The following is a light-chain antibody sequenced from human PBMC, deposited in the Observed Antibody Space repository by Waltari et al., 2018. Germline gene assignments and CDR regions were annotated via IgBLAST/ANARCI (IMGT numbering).Light chain of an antibody. V-gene: IGLV3-1*01. CDR1: KLGAKS. Sequence: SFDLTQPPSVSVSPGQPARITCSGDKLGAKSACWYHQKSGQSPVLVIYQDTKRPPAIPERFSGSKAGNTATLTISGTQAVDEADYYCQAWDSSTYVFGTGTKVTVL. CDR2: QDT. J-gene: IGLJ1*01. CDR3: QAWDSSTYV.